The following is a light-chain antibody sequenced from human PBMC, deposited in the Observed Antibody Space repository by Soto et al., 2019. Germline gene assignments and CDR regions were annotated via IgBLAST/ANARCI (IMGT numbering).Light chain of an antibody. CDR2: AAS. Sequence: DIQMTQSPSSLSASVGDRVTITCRASQDISNYLAWYQQKPGKVPKLLIYAASTLQSGVPSRFSGSGSGTDFTLTISSLQPEDVATYYCQKYNSALEVTFGGGTKVEIK. V-gene: IGKV1-27*01. CDR1: QDISNY. CDR3: QKYNSALEVT. J-gene: IGKJ4*01.